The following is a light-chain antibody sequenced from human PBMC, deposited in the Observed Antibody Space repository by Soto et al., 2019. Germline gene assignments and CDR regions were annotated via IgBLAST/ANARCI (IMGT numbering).Light chain of an antibody. V-gene: IGKV3-20*01. CDR2: DAY. J-gene: IGKJ5*01. Sequence: EIVLTQSAGTLSLSPGERATLSCRASQSVSSSCLGWYQQKPGQAPRLLIYDAYSRVTGSPDRFSGSGSGTDFTLTISRLEPEDFAVYYCQQYCSLPITFGQGTRLEIK. CDR1: QSVSSSC. CDR3: QQYCSLPIT.